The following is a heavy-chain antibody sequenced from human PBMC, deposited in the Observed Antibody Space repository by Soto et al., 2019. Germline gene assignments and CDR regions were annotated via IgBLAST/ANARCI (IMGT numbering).Heavy chain of an antibody. V-gene: IGHV4-59*01. CDR1: GGSISGYY. Sequence: QVQLQESGPGLVKPSETLSLTCSVSGGSISGYYWTWIRQPPGKGLEWIGNIYYSGSTNYSPSLKCRVTISIDTSKNQFSLQLTSVTAADTAMYYCTTRPSSVGWFDPWGQGTLVTVSS. D-gene: IGHD6-6*01. CDR2: IYYSGST. CDR3: TTRPSSVGWFDP. J-gene: IGHJ5*02.